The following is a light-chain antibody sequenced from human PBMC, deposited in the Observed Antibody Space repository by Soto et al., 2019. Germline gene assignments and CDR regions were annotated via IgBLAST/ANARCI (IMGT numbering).Light chain of an antibody. Sequence: QSALTQPPSASGSPGQSVTISCTGSSSDVGAYNYVSWYQQFPGKAPQILIYEVNKRPSGVPDRFSGSKSGNTASLTVSGLQADDEADYCCRSFAGSNPVIFGGGTKVTVL. CDR1: SSDVGAYNY. V-gene: IGLV2-8*01. CDR2: EVN. CDR3: RSFAGSNPVI. J-gene: IGLJ2*01.